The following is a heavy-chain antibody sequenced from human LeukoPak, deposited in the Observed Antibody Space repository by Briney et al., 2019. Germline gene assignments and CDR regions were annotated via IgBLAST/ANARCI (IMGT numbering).Heavy chain of an antibody. J-gene: IGHJ3*02. D-gene: IGHD2-2*01. V-gene: IGHV1-8*01. Sequence: SEKVSCKASGDTFTSYDINWVRQATGQGLEWMGWMNPNSGNTGYAQKFQGRVTMTRNTSISTAYMELSSLRSEDTAVYYCARSLPAAEAFDIWGEGTMVTVSS. CDR2: MNPNSGNT. CDR1: GDTFTSYD. CDR3: ARSLPAAEAFDI.